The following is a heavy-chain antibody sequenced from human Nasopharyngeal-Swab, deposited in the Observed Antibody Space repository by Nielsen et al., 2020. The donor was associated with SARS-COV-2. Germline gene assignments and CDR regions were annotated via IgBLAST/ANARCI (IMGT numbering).Heavy chain of an antibody. CDR3: AHSEGYCSSTSCYWGHYYYYMDV. V-gene: IGHV2-5*01. CDR1: GFSLRTSGVG. D-gene: IGHD2-2*01. CDR2: IYWNDDK. J-gene: IGHJ6*03. Sequence: SGPTLAYPPQTLTLTCTFSGFSLRTSGVGVVWIRQPPGKALEWLALIYWNDDKRYSPSLKSRLTITKDTSKNQVVLTMTNMDPVDTATYYCAHSEGYCSSTSCYWGHYYYYMDVWGKGTTVTVSS.